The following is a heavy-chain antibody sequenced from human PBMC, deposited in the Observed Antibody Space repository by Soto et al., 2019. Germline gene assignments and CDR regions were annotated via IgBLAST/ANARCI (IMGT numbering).Heavy chain of an antibody. V-gene: IGHV3-7*03. CDR1: GFTFSSYW. Sequence: SLILSCAASGFTFSSYWMSWVRQAPGKGLEWVANIKQDGSEKYYVDSVKGRFTISRDNAKNSLYLQMNSLRAEDTAVYYCARARLPAAIRGYFDYWGQGTLVTVSS. D-gene: IGHD2-2*02. CDR2: IKQDGSEK. CDR3: ARARLPAAIRGYFDY. J-gene: IGHJ4*02.